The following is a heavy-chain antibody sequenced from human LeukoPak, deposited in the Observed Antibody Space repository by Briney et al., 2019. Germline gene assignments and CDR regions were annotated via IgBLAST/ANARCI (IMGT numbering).Heavy chain of an antibody. J-gene: IGHJ6*04. Sequence: SQTLSLTCTVSGGSISSGGYYWSWLRQHPGRGLEWIGYIYYSGSTYYNPSLKSRVTISVDTSKNQFSLKLSSVTAADTAVYYCARGDILVVPAAILDVWGKGTTVTVSS. D-gene: IGHD2-2*01. V-gene: IGHV4-31*03. CDR1: GGSISSGGYY. CDR2: IYYSGST. CDR3: ARGDILVVPAAILDV.